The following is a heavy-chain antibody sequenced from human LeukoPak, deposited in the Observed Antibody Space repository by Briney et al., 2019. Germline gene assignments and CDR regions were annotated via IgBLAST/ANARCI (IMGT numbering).Heavy chain of an antibody. D-gene: IGHD5-18*01. Sequence: AGGSLRLSCAASGFTFSSYWMSWVRQAPGKGLEWVANIKQDGSEKYYVDSVKGRFTISRDNAKNSLYLQMNSLRAKDTAVYYCARVTKRIQLWPSPSEFDYWGQGTLVTVSS. CDR3: ARVTKRIQLWPSPSEFDY. CDR2: IKQDGSEK. V-gene: IGHV3-7*01. CDR1: GFTFSSYW. J-gene: IGHJ4*02.